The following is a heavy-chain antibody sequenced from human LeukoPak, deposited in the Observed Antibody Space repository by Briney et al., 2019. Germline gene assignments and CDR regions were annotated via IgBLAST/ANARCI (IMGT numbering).Heavy chain of an antibody. CDR2: IYHNGNT. Sequence: SETLSLTCTVSGYSISSVYYWGWIRQPPGKGLEGIGSIYHNGNTFYNPSLKSRITISVDTSKNQFSLKLSSVTAADTAVYYCARDLRLSPYSGGWPLDYWGQGTLVTVSS. CDR1: GYSISSVYY. D-gene: IGHD6-19*01. J-gene: IGHJ4*02. CDR3: ARDLRLSPYSGGWPLDY. V-gene: IGHV4-38-2*02.